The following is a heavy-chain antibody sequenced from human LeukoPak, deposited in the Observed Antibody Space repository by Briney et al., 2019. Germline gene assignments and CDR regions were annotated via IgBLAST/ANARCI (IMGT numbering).Heavy chain of an antibody. CDR1: KDSLSSYY. J-gene: IGHJ4*02. V-gene: IGHV4-59*01. CDR3: ARVGWELLGAFDH. CDR2: IYYSGST. D-gene: IGHD1-26*01. Sequence: SETLSLTCTVSKDSLSSYYWSWIRQSPGKGLECIGYIYYSGSTNYHPSLKSRDTISVDRSKNQFSLKLRSVIAADTAVYYCARVGWELLGAFDHWGQGTLVTVSS.